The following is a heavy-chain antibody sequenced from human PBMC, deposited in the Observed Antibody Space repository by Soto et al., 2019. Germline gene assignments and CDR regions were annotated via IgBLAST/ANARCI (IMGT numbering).Heavy chain of an antibody. Sequence: QVQLVQSGAEVKKPGSSVKVSCKASGGTFSSYAISWVRQAPGQGLEWMGGIIPIFGTANYAQKFQGRVTITADESTSTAYMELSSLRSEDTAVYYCAVEVGYCSSTSCFGREGYYYGMDVWGQGTTVTFSS. CDR2: IIPIFGTA. CDR3: AVEVGYCSSTSCFGREGYYYGMDV. CDR1: GGTFSSYA. J-gene: IGHJ6*02. V-gene: IGHV1-69*01. D-gene: IGHD2-2*01.